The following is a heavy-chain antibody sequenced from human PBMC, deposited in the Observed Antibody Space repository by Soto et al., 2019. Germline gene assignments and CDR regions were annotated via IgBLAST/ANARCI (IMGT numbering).Heavy chain of an antibody. D-gene: IGHD3-10*01. J-gene: IGHJ4*02. Sequence: PGGFLRLSCAASGFTFSDYYMSWIRQAPGKGLEWVSYISSSGSTIYYADSVKGRFTISRDNAKNSLYLQMNSLRAEDTAVYYCARKPTDYYGSGSYYNFDYWGQGTLVTVSS. CDR1: GFTFSDYY. CDR3: ARKPTDYYGSGSYYNFDY. CDR2: ISSSGSTI. V-gene: IGHV3-11*04.